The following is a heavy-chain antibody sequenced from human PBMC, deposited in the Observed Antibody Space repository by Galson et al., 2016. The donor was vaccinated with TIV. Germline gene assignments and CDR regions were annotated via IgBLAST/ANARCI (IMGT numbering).Heavy chain of an antibody. CDR2: ISTYNGYT. CDR3: ARDPTYYETNRWGH. CDR1: GYSFTNYG. D-gene: IGHD3-22*01. J-gene: IGHJ4*02. Sequence: SVKVSCKASGYSFTNYGIAWVRQAPGQGLEWMGWISTYNGYTDYAQKLQGRVTMTTDTSTSTAYMELRSLRSDDAAMYNCARDPTYYETNRWGHWGQGTLVIVSS. V-gene: IGHV1-18*01.